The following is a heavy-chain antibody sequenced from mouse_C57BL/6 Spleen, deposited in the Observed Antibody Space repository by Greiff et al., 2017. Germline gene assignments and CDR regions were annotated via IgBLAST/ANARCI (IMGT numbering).Heavy chain of an antibody. CDR3: ARPAMDYYFDY. CDR2: INPSSGYT. J-gene: IGHJ2*01. D-gene: IGHD1-1*02. CDR1: GYTFTSYW. V-gene: IGHV1-7*01. Sequence: VQLQQSGAELAKPGASVKLSCKASGYTFTSYWMHWVKQRPGQGLEWIGYINPSSGYTKYNQKFKDKATLTADTSSNTAYMQLSSLTYEDSACYNCARPAMDYYFDYWGQGTTLTVSS.